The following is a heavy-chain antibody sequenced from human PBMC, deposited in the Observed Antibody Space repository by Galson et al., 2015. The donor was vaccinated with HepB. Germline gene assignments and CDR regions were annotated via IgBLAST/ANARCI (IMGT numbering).Heavy chain of an antibody. CDR3: ARRMLYYFDY. D-gene: IGHD3-16*01. J-gene: IGHJ4*02. CDR2: IYYSGST. Sequence: TLSLTCTVSGGSISSGGYYWSWIRQHPGKGLEWIGYIYYSGSTYYNPSLKSRVTISVDTSKNQFSLKLSSVTAADTAVYYCARRMLYYFDYWGQGTLVTVSS. V-gene: IGHV4-31*03. CDR1: GGSISSGGYY.